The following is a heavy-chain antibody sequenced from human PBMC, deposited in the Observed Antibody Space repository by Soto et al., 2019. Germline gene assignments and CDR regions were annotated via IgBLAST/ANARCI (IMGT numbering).Heavy chain of an antibody. D-gene: IGHD4-17*01. CDR1: GGSISSYY. CDR2: IYYSGST. V-gene: IGHV4-59*01. CDR3: ARDYSYYGDSLYYYYYYGMDV. Sequence: KTSETLSLTCTVSGGSISSYYWSWIRQPPGKGLEWIGYIYYSGSTNYSPSLKSRVTISVDTSKNQFSLKLSSVTAADTAVYYCARDYSYYGDSLYYYYYYGMDVWGQGTTVTVSS. J-gene: IGHJ6*02.